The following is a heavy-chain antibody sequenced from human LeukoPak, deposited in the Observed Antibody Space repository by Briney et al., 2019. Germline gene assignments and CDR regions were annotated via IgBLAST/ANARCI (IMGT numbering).Heavy chain of an antibody. D-gene: IGHD3-22*01. CDR1: GGSISSSNW. J-gene: IGHJ4*02. V-gene: IGHV4-4*02. Sequence: SETLSLTCAVSGGSISSSNWWSWVRQPPGKGLEWIGEIYHSGSTNYNPSLKSRVTISVDKSKNQFSLKLSSVTAADTAVYYCARRYYDSSGYSSFDYWGQGTLVTVSS. CDR2: IYHSGST. CDR3: ARRYYDSSGYSSFDY.